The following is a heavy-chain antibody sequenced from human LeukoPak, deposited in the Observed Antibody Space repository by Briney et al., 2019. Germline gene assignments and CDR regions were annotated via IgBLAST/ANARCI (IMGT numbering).Heavy chain of an antibody. CDR1: GFTFGTYS. Sequence: GGSLRLSCAASGFTFGTYSMNWVRQAPGKGLEWVSYISGSGSSMYYADSVKGRFTISRDNARNSLYLEMNSLRAEDAAVYYCARDQTGYCSSSNCYTSAFDIWGQGTMVTVSA. V-gene: IGHV3-48*01. CDR2: ISGSGSSM. D-gene: IGHD2-2*02. CDR3: ARDQTGYCSSSNCYTSAFDI. J-gene: IGHJ3*02.